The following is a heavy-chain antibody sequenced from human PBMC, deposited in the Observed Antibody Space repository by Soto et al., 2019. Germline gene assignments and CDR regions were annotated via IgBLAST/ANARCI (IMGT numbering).Heavy chain of an antibody. V-gene: IGHV1-69*13. D-gene: IGHD1-7*01. CDR1: GGTFSSYA. CDR3: ARAPTGTTFGWFDP. CDR2: IIPIFGTA. J-gene: IGHJ5*02. Sequence: ASVKVSCKASGGTFSSYAISWVRQAPGQGLEWTGGIIPIFGTANYAQKFQGRVTITADESTSTAYMELSSLRSEDTAVYYCARAPTGTTFGWFDPWGQGTLVTVSS.